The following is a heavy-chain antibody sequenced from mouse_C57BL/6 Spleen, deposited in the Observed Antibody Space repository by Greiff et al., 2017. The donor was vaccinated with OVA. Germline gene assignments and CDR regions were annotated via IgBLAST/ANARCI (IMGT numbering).Heavy chain of an antibody. CDR3: ARDNRLYYAMDY. Sequence: EVQLVESGGDLVKPGGSLKLSCAASGFTFSSYGMSWVRQTPDKRLEWVATISSGGSYTYYPDSVKGRFTISRDNAKNTLYLQMSSLKSEDTAMYYCARDNRLYYAMDYWGQGTSVTVSS. J-gene: IGHJ4*01. V-gene: IGHV5-6*01. CDR1: GFTFSSYG. D-gene: IGHD1-2*01. CDR2: ISSGGSYT.